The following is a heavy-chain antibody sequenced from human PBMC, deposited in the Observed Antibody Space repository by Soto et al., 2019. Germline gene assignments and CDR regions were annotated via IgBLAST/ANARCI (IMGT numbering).Heavy chain of an antibody. CDR1: GDSMSSYY. V-gene: IGHV4-4*07. CDR2: ISATGTT. CDR3: AGEQSGAANF. J-gene: IGHJ3*01. Sequence: QLQLQESGPGLVEPSETLSLTCSVSGDSMSSYYWSWIRQSAEKGLEWIGRISATGTTSYIPSLKSRSTLSVDTSKNQFSLNLKFVTAADTAVYFCAGEQSGAANFWGQGTLVTVS. D-gene: IGHD2-15*01.